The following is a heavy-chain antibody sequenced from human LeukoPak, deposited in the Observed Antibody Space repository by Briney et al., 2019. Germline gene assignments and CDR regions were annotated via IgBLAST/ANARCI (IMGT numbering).Heavy chain of an antibody. Sequence: SETLSLTCTVSGSSISSGGYYWSWIRQHPGKGLEWIGYIYYSGSTYYNPSLKSRVTISVDTSKNQFSLKLSSVTAADTAVYYCARAPYSGSSIFDYWGQGTLVTVSS. V-gene: IGHV4-31*03. D-gene: IGHD1-26*01. CDR1: GSSISSGGYY. CDR2: IYYSGST. CDR3: ARAPYSGSSIFDY. J-gene: IGHJ4*02.